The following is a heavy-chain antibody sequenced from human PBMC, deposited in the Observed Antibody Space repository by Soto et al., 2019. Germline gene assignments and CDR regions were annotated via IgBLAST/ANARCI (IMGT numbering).Heavy chain of an antibody. J-gene: IGHJ6*02. CDR1: GHTFTSYG. D-gene: IGHD6-13*01. Sequence: QVQLVQSGAEVKKPGASVKVSCKASGHTFTSYGISWVRQAPGQGLEWMGWISAYNGNTNYAQKLQGRVTMTTDTSTSTAYMELRSLRSDDTAVYYCARDPSPGSWTDYYYGMDVWGQGTTVTVSS. CDR3: ARDPSPGSWTDYYYGMDV. CDR2: ISAYNGNT. V-gene: IGHV1-18*04.